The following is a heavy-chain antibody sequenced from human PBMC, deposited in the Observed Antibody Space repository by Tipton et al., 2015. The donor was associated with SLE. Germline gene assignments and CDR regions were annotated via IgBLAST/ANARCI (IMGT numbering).Heavy chain of an antibody. D-gene: IGHD2-21*01. J-gene: IGHJ3*02. CDR1: SHTFTNFP. CDR2: ISAYTNNT. V-gene: IGHV1-18*01. CDR3: AAHCGDDCSTGGAFDI. Sequence: QLVQSGAEVKKPGASVKVSCKTSSHTFTNFPINWVRQAPGQGLEWMGRISAYTNNTTYAQKFQGRVTVTTDTSTSTAYMHLRSLRSDDTAVYYCAAHCGDDCSTGGAFDIWGQGKMVTVSS.